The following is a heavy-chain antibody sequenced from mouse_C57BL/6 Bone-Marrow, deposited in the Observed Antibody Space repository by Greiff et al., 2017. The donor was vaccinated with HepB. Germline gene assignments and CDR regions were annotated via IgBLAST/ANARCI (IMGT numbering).Heavy chain of an antibody. CDR3: VRGVDGYFWYFDV. D-gene: IGHD2-3*01. Sequence: EVKLMESGGGLVQPKGSLKLSCAASGFSFNTYAMNWVRQAPGKGLEWVARIRSKSNNYATYYVDSVKDRFTISRDDSESMLYLQMNNLKTEDTAMYYCVRGVDGYFWYFDVWGTGTTVTVSS. V-gene: IGHV10-1*01. J-gene: IGHJ1*03. CDR1: GFSFNTYA. CDR2: IRSKSNNYAT.